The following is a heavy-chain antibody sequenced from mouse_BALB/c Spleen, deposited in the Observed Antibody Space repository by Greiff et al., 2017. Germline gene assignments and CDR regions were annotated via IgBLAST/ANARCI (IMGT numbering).Heavy chain of an antibody. D-gene: IGHD2-1*01. Sequence: VQLKESGGDLVKPGGSLKLSCAASGFTFSSYGMSWVRQTPDKRLEWVATISSGGSYTSYPDSVKGRFTISRDNAKNTLYLQMSSLKSEDTAMYYCASPLYGNYPYYWGQGTTLTVSS. CDR1: GFTFSSYG. J-gene: IGHJ2*01. V-gene: IGHV5-6*01. CDR2: ISSGGSYT. CDR3: ASPLYGNYPYY.